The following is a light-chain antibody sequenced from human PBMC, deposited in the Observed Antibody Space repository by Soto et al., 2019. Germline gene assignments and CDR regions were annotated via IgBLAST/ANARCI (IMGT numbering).Light chain of an antibody. V-gene: IGKV3-20*01. Sequence: EIVLTQSPGTLSLSPGDRATLSCRASQSVSSSYLAWYQQKPGQAPRLLIYGASSRATGIPDRFSGSGSGTDFTLTISRLEPEDFAVYYCQQVFTFGPGTKVDIK. CDR2: GAS. J-gene: IGKJ3*01. CDR3: QQVFT. CDR1: QSVSSSY.